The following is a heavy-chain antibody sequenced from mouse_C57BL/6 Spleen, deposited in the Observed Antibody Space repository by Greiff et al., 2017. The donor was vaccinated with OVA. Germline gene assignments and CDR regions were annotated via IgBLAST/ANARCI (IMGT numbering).Heavy chain of an antibody. CDR2: INPSSGYT. V-gene: IGHV1-7*01. Sequence: VNVVESGAELAKPGASVKLSCKASGYTFTSYWMHWVKQRPGQGLEWIGYINPSSGYTKYNQKFKDKATLTADKSSSTAYMQLSSLTYEDSAVYYCARMVTTTGYAMDYWGQGTSVTVSS. D-gene: IGHD2-2*01. J-gene: IGHJ4*01. CDR3: ARMVTTTGYAMDY. CDR1: GYTFTSYW.